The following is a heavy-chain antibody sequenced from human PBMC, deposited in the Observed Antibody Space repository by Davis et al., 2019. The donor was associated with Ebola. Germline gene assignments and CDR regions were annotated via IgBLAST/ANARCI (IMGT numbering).Heavy chain of an antibody. CDR3: ARDLKFDRYYYYGMDV. CDR1: GFTFSSYA. D-gene: IGHD3-9*01. Sequence: GESLKISCAASGFTFSSYAMHWVRQAPGKGLEWVANIKQDGSEKYYVDSVKGRFTISRDNAKNSLYLQMNSLRAEDTAVYYCARDLKFDRYYYYGMDVWGQGTTVTVSS. V-gene: IGHV3-7*03. CDR2: IKQDGSEK. J-gene: IGHJ6*02.